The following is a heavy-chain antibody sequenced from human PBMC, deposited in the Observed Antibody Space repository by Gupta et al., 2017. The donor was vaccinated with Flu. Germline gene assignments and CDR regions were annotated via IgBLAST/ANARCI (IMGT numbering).Heavy chain of an antibody. D-gene: IGHD3-16*01. J-gene: IGHJ3*02. V-gene: IGHV2-70*04. Sequence: SSYGMGLGWVRQPLGEALGWLARSDGDDDKFYSTALKTRLTISKDTSKNQVVLTMTNVDPVDTATYYCARRPHPWAALVIWGDG. CDR1: SSYGMG. CDR2: SDGDDDK. CDR3: ARRPHPWAALVI.